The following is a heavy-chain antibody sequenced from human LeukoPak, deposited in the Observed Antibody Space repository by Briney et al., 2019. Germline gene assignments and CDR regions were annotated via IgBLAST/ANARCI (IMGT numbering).Heavy chain of an antibody. CDR2: INHSGST. J-gene: IGHJ5*02. CDR3: ARAKPLDTKWFDP. D-gene: IGHD5-18*01. V-gene: IGHV4-34*01. CDR1: GGSFSGYY. Sequence: SETLSLTCAVYGGSFSGYYWSWIRQPPGKGLEWIGEINHSGSTNYNPSLKSRVTISVDTSKNQFSLKLSSVTAADTAVYYCARAKPLDTKWFDPWGQGTLVTVSS.